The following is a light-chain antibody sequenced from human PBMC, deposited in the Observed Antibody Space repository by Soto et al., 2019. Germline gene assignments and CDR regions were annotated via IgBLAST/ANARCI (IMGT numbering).Light chain of an antibody. CDR2: GAS. V-gene: IGKV3-15*01. CDR3: QQYTKWPSSVT. Sequence: EIVVMQSPATLSVSPGERATLSCRASQSVGSSLAWYQQKPGQPPRLLIYGASARATGIPARFSGSGSGTEFTLTISSLQSEDFAVYYCQQYTKWPSSVTLGGGTKVDFK. J-gene: IGKJ4*01. CDR1: QSVGSS.